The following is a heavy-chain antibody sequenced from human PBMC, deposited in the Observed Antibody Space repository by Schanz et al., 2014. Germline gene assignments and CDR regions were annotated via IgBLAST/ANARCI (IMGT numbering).Heavy chain of an antibody. Sequence: QVQLVESGGGVVQPGRSLRLSCATSGLNFDYYGMNWVRQAPGKGLEWVANIGYDGSEKYYVDSVKGRFTISRDNSKDTLYLQMNSLRDEDTAVYYCAATTILADWGQGTLVAVSS. CDR2: IGYDGSEK. V-gene: IGHV3-33*01. CDR1: GLNFDYYG. CDR3: AATTILAD. J-gene: IGHJ4*02. D-gene: IGHD3-3*01.